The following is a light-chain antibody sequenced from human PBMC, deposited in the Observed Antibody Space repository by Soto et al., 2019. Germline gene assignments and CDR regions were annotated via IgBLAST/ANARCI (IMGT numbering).Light chain of an antibody. CDR1: SSDVGSYYP. J-gene: IGLJ1*01. CDR2: EVN. CDR3: CSYAGDTTFFV. Sequence: QSALTQPASMSGSPGQSITISCTGTSSDVGSYYPVSWFQQHPGKAPKLIIYEVNKRPSGVSDRFSVSKSGNTASLTISGLHAADEAEYYCCSYAGDTTFFVFGTGTKLTVL. V-gene: IGLV2-23*02.